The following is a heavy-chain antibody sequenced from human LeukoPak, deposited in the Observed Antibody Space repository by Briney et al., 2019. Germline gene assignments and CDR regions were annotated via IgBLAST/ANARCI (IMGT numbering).Heavy chain of an antibody. CDR1: GFTFSSAW. Sequence: AGSLRFSCAASGFTFSSAWMHWVRQTPGKGLVWVSRINSDGSSTNYEDYVKGRFTISRDNAKNMANLQMNSLRAEDTAIYYCTRDYSYAMAVWGQGTTVTVSS. D-gene: IGHD2-21*01. J-gene: IGHJ6*02. V-gene: IGHV3-74*01. CDR2: INSDGSST. CDR3: TRDYSYAMAV.